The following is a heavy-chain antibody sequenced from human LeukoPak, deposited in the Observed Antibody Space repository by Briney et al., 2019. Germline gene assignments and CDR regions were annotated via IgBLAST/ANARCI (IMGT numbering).Heavy chain of an antibody. D-gene: IGHD2-15*01. Sequence: PSETLSLTCTVSGYSVSSGYYWGWIRQPPGKGLEWIGSIYHSGSTYYNPSLKSRVTISVDTSKNQFSLKLSSVTAADTAVYYCARVGLLQTPDPWGQGTLVTVSS. V-gene: IGHV4-38-2*02. CDR1: GYSVSSGYY. CDR2: IYHSGST. CDR3: ARVGLLQTPDP. J-gene: IGHJ5*02.